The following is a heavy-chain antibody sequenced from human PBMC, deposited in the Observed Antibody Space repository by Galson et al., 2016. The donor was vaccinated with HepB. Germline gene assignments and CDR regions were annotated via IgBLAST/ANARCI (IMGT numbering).Heavy chain of an antibody. CDR2: ISYSGST. Sequence: TLSLTCTVSGGSLRNYYWSWIRQPPGKGLEWIGYISYSGSTNYNPSLKSRVTITVDTTQTQFSLRLNSVPAADTAVYHGGRVGGFGYSSSTYWYFDLWGRGTLVTVSS. J-gene: IGHJ2*01. CDR1: GGSLRNYY. CDR3: GRVGGFGYSSSTYWYFDL. V-gene: IGHV4-59*01. D-gene: IGHD6-6*01.